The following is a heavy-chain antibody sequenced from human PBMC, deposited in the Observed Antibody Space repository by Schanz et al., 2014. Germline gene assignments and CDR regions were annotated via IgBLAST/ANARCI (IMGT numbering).Heavy chain of an antibody. V-gene: IGHV3-23*01. D-gene: IGHD3-10*01. CDR3: ARIGGGVFDY. CDR1: GFSFSSYA. CDR2: ISGSGGST. Sequence: EVQLLESGGGLVEPGGSLRLSCAASGFSFSSYAMTWVRQAPGKGLEWVAAISGSGGSTYYADSVKGRFTISRDNSKNTVHLQMNSLRADDSAVYYCARIGGGVFDYWAQGTLXTVSS. J-gene: IGHJ4*02.